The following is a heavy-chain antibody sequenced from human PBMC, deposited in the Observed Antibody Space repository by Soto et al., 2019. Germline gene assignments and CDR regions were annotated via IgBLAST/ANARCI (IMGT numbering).Heavy chain of an antibody. CDR2: IWYDGGNK. CDR1: GFTFSSYG. V-gene: IGHV3-33*01. J-gene: IGHJ4*02. CDR3: ARDHLYYFDY. Sequence: QVQLVASGGGVVQPGRSLRLSCAASGFTFSSYGMHWVRQAPGKGLEWVAVIWYDGGNKYYADYVKGRFTISRDNSKNPLYLQMNSLRAEDTAVYYCARDHLYYFDYWGQGTLVTVSS.